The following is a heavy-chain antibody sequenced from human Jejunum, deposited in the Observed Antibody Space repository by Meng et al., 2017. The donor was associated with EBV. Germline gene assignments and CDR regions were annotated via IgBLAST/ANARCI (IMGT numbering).Heavy chain of an antibody. J-gene: IGHJ4*02. CDR1: RFTFSLFA. CDR2: ISYDGSSV. V-gene: IGHV3-30*03. D-gene: IGHD3/OR15-3a*01. CDR3: VKGLGPMSWSFDY. Sequence: QVQLVESGGGVIQPGRSVRLSCAASRFTFSLFAMHWVRQAPGKGLEWVALISYDGSSVEYADSVKGRFTISRDNSENTLHLQMNSLRAEDTAVYFCVKGLGPMSWSFDYWGQGTLVTVSS.